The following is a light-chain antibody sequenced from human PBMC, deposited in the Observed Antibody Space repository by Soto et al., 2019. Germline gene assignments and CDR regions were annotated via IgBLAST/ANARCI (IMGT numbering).Light chain of an antibody. CDR1: QSRXYSSNNKNY. CDR2: WAS. Sequence: IVMTQSPDSLTQSLVDTATMNSKPSQSRXYSSNNKNYFAWYQQKPGQPPKLLIYWASTRESGVPDRFSGSGSGTDFTLTISSLQAEDVAVYYCQQYYSTPRTFGQGTKVDIK. J-gene: IGKJ1*01. CDR3: QQYYSTPRT. V-gene: IGKV4-1*01.